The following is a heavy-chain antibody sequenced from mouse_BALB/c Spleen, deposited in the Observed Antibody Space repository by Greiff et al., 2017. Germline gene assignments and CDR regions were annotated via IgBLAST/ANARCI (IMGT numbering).Heavy chain of an antibody. CDR3: ARYGYYGVYAMDY. CDR2: IWSGGST. J-gene: IGHJ4*01. Sequence: QVQLKESGPGLVQPSQSLSITCPVSGFSLTSYGVHWVRQSPGKGLEWLGVIWSGGSTDYNAAFISRLSISKDNSKSQVFFKMNSLQANDTAIYYCARYGYYGVYAMDYWGQGTSVTVSS. D-gene: IGHD2-3*01. CDR1: GFSLTSYG. V-gene: IGHV2-2*02.